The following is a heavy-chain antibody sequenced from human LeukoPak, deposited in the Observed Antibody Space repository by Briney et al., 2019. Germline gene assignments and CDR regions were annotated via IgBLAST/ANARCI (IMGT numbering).Heavy chain of an antibody. D-gene: IGHD6-25*01. J-gene: IGHJ5*02. Sequence: SETLSLTCTVSGGSISSSSYYWSWIRQPPGKGLEWIGYIYYSGSTYYNPSLKSRVTISVDTSKNQFSLKLSSVTAADTAVYYCARAFIAAYNWFDPWGQGTLVTVSS. CDR1: GGSISSSSYY. CDR2: IYYSGST. CDR3: ARAFIAAYNWFDP. V-gene: IGHV4-39*07.